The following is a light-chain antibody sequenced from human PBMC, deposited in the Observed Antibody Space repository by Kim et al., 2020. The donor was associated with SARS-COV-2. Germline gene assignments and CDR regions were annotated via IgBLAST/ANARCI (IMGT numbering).Light chain of an antibody. CDR1: QAISNH. CDR2: GAS. V-gene: IGKV1-9*01. J-gene: IGKJ1*01. CDR3: QQFSIYPRT. Sequence: DIQLTQSPSFLSASVGDRVTVTCRASQAISNHLAWYQQDPGKAPKLLIYGASTLQTGVPSRFSGSGSGTDFTLTISSLQPEDFATYFCQQFSIYPRTFGQGTTVDIK.